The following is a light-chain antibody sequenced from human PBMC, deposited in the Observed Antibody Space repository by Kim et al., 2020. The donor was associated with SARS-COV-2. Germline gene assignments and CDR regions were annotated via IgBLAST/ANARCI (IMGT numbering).Light chain of an antibody. CDR2: GRS. Sequence: LRQTVKIACQGDSLSIYYATWYHQKPGLAPVLVISGRSSRPSGIPNRFSGSSSGNTASLTITGAQAEEEAYYYCNSRAYRGNHLGVFGGGTKLTVL. V-gene: IGLV3-19*01. CDR3: NSRAYRGNHLGV. CDR1: SLSIYY. J-gene: IGLJ3*02.